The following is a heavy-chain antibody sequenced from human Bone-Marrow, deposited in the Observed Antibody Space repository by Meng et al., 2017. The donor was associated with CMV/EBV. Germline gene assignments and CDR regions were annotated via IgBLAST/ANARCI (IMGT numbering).Heavy chain of an antibody. D-gene: IGHD3-22*01. CDR1: GYTFTSYG. V-gene: IGHV1-18*01. J-gene: IGHJ4*02. Sequence: ASVKVSCKASGYTFTSYGISWVRQAPGQGLEWMGWISAYNGNTNYAQKLQGRVTMTIDTSTSTAYLELSSLRADDTAVYYCARGEYYVNSGYFDYWGQGTLVTVSS. CDR3: ARGEYYVNSGYFDY. CDR2: ISAYNGNT.